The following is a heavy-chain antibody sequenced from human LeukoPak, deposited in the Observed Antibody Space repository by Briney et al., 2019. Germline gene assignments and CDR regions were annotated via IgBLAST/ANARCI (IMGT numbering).Heavy chain of an antibody. CDR1: GGSISSGAFH. J-gene: IGHJ4*02. CDR3: ARGRGVVTATTYYFDY. D-gene: IGHD2-21*02. CDR2: IYDSGST. V-gene: IGHV4-31*03. Sequence: SETLSLTCTVSGGSISSGAFHWSWIRQHPGKGLEWIGYIYDSGSTYYNPSLKSRVIISVDTSENQFSLKLGSVTAADTAVYYCARGRGVVTATTYYFDYWGQGTLVTVSS.